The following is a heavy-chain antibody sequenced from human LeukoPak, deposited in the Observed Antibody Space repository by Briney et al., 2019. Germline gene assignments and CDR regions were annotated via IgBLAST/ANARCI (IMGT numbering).Heavy chain of an antibody. Sequence: SETLSLTCAVSGGSISSSNWWSWVRQPPGKGLEWIGEIYHSGSTNYNPSLKSRVTISVDKSKNQFSLKLSSVTAADTAVYYCARDDGPGSYYAFDYWGQGTLVTVSS. CDR2: IYHSGST. J-gene: IGHJ4*02. V-gene: IGHV4-4*02. CDR1: GGSISSSNW. CDR3: ARDDGPGSYYAFDY. D-gene: IGHD3-10*01.